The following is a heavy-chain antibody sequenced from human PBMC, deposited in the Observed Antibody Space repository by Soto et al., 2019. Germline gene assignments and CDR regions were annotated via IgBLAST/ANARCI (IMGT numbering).Heavy chain of an antibody. J-gene: IGHJ6*02. CDR2: IRSQANSYAT. CDR1: GFTFGGSA. D-gene: IGHD2-15*01. Sequence: EVQLVESGGGLVQPGGSLKVSCAASGFTFGGSAMHWVRQASGNGRGWVGRIRSQANSYATAYAASVKGRFTISRDDSKNTAYLQLNSLKSEDTAVYYCTGGQWSRGSSCPTYGMDVWGQGTTVTVS. CDR3: TGGQWSRGSSCPTYGMDV. V-gene: IGHV3-73*02.